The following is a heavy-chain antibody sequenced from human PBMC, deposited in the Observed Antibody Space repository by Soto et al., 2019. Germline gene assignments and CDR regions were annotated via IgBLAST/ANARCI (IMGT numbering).Heavy chain of an antibody. V-gene: IGHV1-69*06. CDR3: ASGWETVGTTTPFAY. J-gene: IGHJ4*02. CDR1: GGTFSNYA. Sequence: QVQLVQSEAEVKKPGSSVKVSCKASGGTFSNYAINWVRQAPGQGLEWMGGIIPLFGTPNYAQKFQGRVTFTAHKSTIRANMELRSLRPDDTAVYYCASGWETVGTTTPFAYWGQGTLVTVSS. CDR2: IIPLFGTP. D-gene: IGHD1-26*01.